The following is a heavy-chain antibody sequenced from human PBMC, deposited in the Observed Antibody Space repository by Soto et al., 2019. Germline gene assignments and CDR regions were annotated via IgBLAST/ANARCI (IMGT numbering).Heavy chain of an antibody. D-gene: IGHD4-17*01. CDR3: ARDKDGDYYFDY. J-gene: IGHJ4*02. CDR1: GGSISSYY. Sequence: SETLSLTCTVSGGSISSYYWSWIRQPPGKGLEWIGYIYYSGSTNYNPSLKSRVTISVDMSKNQFSLKMSSVTAADTAVYYCARDKDGDYYFDYWGQGTLVTVSS. CDR2: IYYSGST. V-gene: IGHV4-59*01.